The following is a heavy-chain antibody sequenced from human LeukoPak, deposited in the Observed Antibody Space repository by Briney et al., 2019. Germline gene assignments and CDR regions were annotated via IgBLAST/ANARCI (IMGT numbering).Heavy chain of an antibody. CDR2: ISPDGNKK. CDR3: ARVEEYCSSTSCLYGMDV. CDR1: GLTFSSSW. Sequence: GGSLRLSCAVSGLTFSSSWMDWVRQAPGKGLEWVASISPDGNKKYSADSVKGRFTISRDNAKNSLYLQMNSLRAEDTAVYYCARVEEYCSSTSCLYGMDVWGQGTTVTVSS. J-gene: IGHJ6*02. D-gene: IGHD2-2*01. V-gene: IGHV3-7*01.